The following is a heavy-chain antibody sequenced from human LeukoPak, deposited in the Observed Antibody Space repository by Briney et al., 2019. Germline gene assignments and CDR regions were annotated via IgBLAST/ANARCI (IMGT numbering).Heavy chain of an antibody. J-gene: IGHJ5*02. CDR1: GDSISTYY. CDR3: ARGRVLLWFGELLHPNWFDP. Sequence: SETLSLTCTVSGDSISTYYWSWIRQPPGKGLEWIGEINHSGSTNYNPSLKSRVTISVDTSKNQFSLKLSSVTAADTAVYYCARGRVLLWFGELLHPNWFDPWGQGTLVTVSS. CDR2: INHSGST. D-gene: IGHD3-10*01. V-gene: IGHV4-34*01.